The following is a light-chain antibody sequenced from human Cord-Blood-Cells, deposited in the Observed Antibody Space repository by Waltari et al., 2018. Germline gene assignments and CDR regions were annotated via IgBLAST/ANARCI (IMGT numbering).Light chain of an antibody. CDR1: SLRSYY. J-gene: IGLJ2*01. V-gene: IGLV3-19*01. CDR2: GKN. Sequence: SSELTQDPAVSVALGQTVRITCQGDSLRSYYASWYQQKPGQAPVLVIYGKNNRPSGIPDRFSGSSSGKTASLTITGAQAEDEADYSCNSRDSSGNHLVVFGGGTKLTVL. CDR3: NSRDSSGNHLVV.